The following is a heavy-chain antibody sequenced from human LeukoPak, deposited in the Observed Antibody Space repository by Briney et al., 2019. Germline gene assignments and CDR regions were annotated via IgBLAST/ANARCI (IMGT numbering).Heavy chain of an antibody. CDR3: ARGPYSSSVDY. CDR1: GGTFSSYA. V-gene: IGHV1-8*03. Sequence: GASVKVSCKASGGTFSSYAISWVRQATGQGLEWMEWMNPNSGNTGYAQKFQGRVTITRNTSISTAYMELSSLRSEDTAVYYCARGPYSSSVDYWGQGTLVTVSS. D-gene: IGHD6-6*01. J-gene: IGHJ4*02. CDR2: MNPNSGNT.